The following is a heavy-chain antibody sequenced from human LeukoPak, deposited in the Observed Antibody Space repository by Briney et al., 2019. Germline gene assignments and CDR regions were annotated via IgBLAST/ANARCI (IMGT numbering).Heavy chain of an antibody. CDR3: ASRQGLGWHYVN. V-gene: IGHV3-23*01. J-gene: IGHJ4*02. CDR1: GFTFSNYA. Sequence: GGSLRLSCVDSGFTFSNYAMIWVRQVPAKGLEWVSGISDTGDSTYYAASVKGRFPISRDNFRNTLYLQMNRLRVEGTAIYYCASRQGLGWHYVNWGQGTLVSVS. CDR2: ISDTGDST. D-gene: IGHD3-10*02.